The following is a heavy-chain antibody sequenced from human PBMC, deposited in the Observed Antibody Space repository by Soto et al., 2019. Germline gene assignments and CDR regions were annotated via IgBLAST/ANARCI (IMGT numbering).Heavy chain of an antibody. D-gene: IGHD3-22*01. J-gene: IGHJ3*02. CDR2: ISAYNGNT. Sequence: ASVKVSCKASGYTFTNYGISWVRQAPGQGLEWMGWISAYNGNTSYAQRLQGRVTMTTDTSTSTAYMELRSLRSDDTAVYYCARDYHDTRGRAFDIWGQGTRVTVSS. V-gene: IGHV1-18*01. CDR3: ARDYHDTRGRAFDI. CDR1: GYTFTNYG.